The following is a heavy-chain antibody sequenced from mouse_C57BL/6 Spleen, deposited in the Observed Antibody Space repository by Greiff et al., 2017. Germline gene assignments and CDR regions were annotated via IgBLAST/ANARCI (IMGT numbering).Heavy chain of an antibody. Sequence: QVQLQQPGAELVKPGASVKMSCKASGYTFTSYWITWVKQRPGQGLEWIGDIYPGSGSTNYNEKFKSKATLTVDTSSSTAYMQLSSLTSEDSAVYYCARYDGYYVGLLAYWGQGTLVTVSA. CDR1: GYTFTSYW. V-gene: IGHV1-55*01. D-gene: IGHD2-3*01. J-gene: IGHJ3*01. CDR2: IYPGSGST. CDR3: ARYDGYYVGLLAY.